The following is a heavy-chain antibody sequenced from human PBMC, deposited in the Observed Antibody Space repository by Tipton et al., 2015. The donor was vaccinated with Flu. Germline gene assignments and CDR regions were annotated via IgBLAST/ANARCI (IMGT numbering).Heavy chain of an antibody. CDR3: ARTRGGYCTSSSCYADYFDY. CDR1: GFTFSRYA. D-gene: IGHD2-2*01. V-gene: IGHV3-23*01. CDR2: VSGGGAIT. J-gene: IGHJ4*02. Sequence: GSLRLSCAASGFTFSRYAMSWVRQAPGKGLEWVSAVSGGGAITYFADSVKGRFTISRDNSKNILYLQMNSLRAEDTAVYYCARTRGGYCTSSSCYADYFDYWGQGTLVTVSS.